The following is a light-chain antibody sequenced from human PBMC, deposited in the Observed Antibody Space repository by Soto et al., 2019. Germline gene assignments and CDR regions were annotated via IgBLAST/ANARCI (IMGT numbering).Light chain of an antibody. V-gene: IGKV2-28*01. J-gene: IGKJ5*01. CDR2: LGS. CDR3: MQALQSLT. Sequence: EIVMTQSPLTLPVTPGEPASMSCRSSQSLLYNNTFNYFDWYLQKPGXSPXLLIYLGSNRASGVPDRFSGSGSGTDFPLKISRVEAEDVGTYYCMQALQSLTFGQGARLEIK. CDR1: QSLLYNNTFNY.